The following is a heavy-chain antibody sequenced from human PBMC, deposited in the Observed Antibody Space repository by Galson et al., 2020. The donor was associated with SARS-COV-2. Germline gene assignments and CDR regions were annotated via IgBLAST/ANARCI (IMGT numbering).Heavy chain of an antibody. Sequence: SGPTLVKPTQTLTLTCTFSGFSLSTTGVGVGWIRQPPGKALEWLALIYWDDDKRYSPSLKSRLTITKDTSKNQVVLTMTNMDPVDTATYYCALGYYTNGVSYLNFDYWGQGTLVTVSS. D-gene: IGHD2-8*01. J-gene: IGHJ4*02. CDR2: IYWDDDK. CDR1: GFSLSTTGVG. V-gene: IGHV2-5*02. CDR3: ALGYYTNGVSYLNFDY.